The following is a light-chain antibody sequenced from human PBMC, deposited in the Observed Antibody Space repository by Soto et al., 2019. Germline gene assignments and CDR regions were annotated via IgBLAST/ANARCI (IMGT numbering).Light chain of an antibody. CDR2: DAS. CDR1: QSVSSTY. Sequence: EIALTQSPGTLSLSPGERATLSCRASQSVSSTYLAWYQHKPGQAPRLLIYDASSRATGIPDRFSGSGSGTDFSRAITRREPEDFAVYFCQQYGASPWTFGQVTKVEIK. V-gene: IGKV3-20*01. J-gene: IGKJ1*01. CDR3: QQYGASPWT.